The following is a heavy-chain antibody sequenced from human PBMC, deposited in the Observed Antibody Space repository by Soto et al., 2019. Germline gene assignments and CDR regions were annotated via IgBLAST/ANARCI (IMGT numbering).Heavy chain of an antibody. CDR3: ARNTKALWNGYYFDY. D-gene: IGHD3-3*01. Sequence: PXATLSLAFTVSGDPMSSYYWNWIGQPPGKGLEWIGYIHYTGSTNYNSSLESRVTISLDASRTRFSLKLSSVTAADTAFYYCARNTKALWNGYYFDYWGQGALVTVSS. CDR1: GDPMSSYY. V-gene: IGHV4-59*01. J-gene: IGHJ4*02. CDR2: IHYTGST.